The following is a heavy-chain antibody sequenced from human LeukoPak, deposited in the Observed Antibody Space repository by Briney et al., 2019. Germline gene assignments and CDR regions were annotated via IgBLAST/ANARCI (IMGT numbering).Heavy chain of an antibody. J-gene: IGHJ6*03. D-gene: IGHD3-3*01. Sequence: GASVKVSCKASGYTFTSYGISWVRQAPGQGLEWMGWINPNSGGTNYAQKFQGRVTMTRDTSISTAYMELSRLRSDDTAVYYCARSYYDFWSGYDYYYYMDVWGKGTTVTVSS. CDR1: GYTFTSYG. CDR3: ARSYYDFWSGYDYYYYMDV. V-gene: IGHV1-2*02. CDR2: INPNSGGT.